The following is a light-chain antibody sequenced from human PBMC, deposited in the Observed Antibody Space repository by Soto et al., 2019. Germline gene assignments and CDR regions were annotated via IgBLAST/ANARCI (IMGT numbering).Light chain of an antibody. CDR1: QSVSSAY. CDR3: QQYGASPET. J-gene: IGKJ1*01. V-gene: IGKV3-20*01. CDR2: NVS. Sequence: EIVLTQSPGTLSLSQGERATLSCMASQSVSSAYLAWYQQKLGQAPRLLIYNVSRRATGIPDRFSGSGSGTDFTLTVSRLEPEDFAVYYCQQYGASPETFGQGTKVDIK.